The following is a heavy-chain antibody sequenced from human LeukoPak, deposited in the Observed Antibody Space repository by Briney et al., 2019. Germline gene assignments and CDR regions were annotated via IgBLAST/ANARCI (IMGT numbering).Heavy chain of an antibody. J-gene: IGHJ5*02. Sequence: GGSLRHSCAAPGLTFTSYAISWVRQAPGKGLEWVSAISGGGGGTYYADSVKGRFTISRDNSKNPLYLQMNSLRAEDTAVYYCAKDRDSSGWTPPLNWFDPWGQGTLVTVSS. CDR2: ISGGGGGT. D-gene: IGHD6-19*01. CDR1: GLTFTSYA. CDR3: AKDRDSSGWTPPLNWFDP. V-gene: IGHV3-23*01.